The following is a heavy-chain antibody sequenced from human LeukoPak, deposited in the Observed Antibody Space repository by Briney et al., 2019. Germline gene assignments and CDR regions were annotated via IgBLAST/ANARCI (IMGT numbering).Heavy chain of an antibody. Sequence: SETLSLTCAVYGGSFSGYYWSWIRQPPGKGLEWIGEINHSGSTNYNPSLESRVTISVDTSKNQFSLKLSSVTAADTAVYYCARNEEAGITMVRGVPPHFDYWGQGTLVTVSS. D-gene: IGHD3-10*01. CDR1: GGSFSGYY. CDR2: INHSGST. V-gene: IGHV4-34*01. CDR3: ARNEEAGITMVRGVPPHFDY. J-gene: IGHJ4*02.